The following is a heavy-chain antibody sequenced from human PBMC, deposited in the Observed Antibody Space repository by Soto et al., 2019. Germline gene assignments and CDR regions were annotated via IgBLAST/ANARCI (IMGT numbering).Heavy chain of an antibody. J-gene: IGHJ6*02. Sequence: QVQLVQSGAEVKKPGSSVKVSCKASGGTFSSYAISWVRQAPGQGLEWMGGIIPIFGTANYAQKFQGRVTITADESTSTAYMELSSLRSEDKAVYYCASDTRYCISTSCQPYYYYGMDVWGQGTTVTVSS. CDR3: ASDTRYCISTSCQPYYYYGMDV. D-gene: IGHD2-2*01. V-gene: IGHV1-69*12. CDR1: GGTFSSYA. CDR2: IIPIFGTA.